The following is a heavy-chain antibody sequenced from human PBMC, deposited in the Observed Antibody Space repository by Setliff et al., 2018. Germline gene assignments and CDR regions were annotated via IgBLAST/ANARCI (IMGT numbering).Heavy chain of an antibody. CDR2: INNYSFKT. V-gene: IGHV1-18*01. CDR1: GYTFVNYG. Sequence: ASVKVSCKASGYTFVNYGINWVRQAPGQGLEWMGWINNYSFKTNYPQKFLGRVTVTTDTSTGTAYMELGSLTSDDTAIYYCARINFYVSSGYYYAPDYWGPGTLVTVSS. CDR3: ARINFYVSSGYYYAPDY. J-gene: IGHJ4*02. D-gene: IGHD3-22*01.